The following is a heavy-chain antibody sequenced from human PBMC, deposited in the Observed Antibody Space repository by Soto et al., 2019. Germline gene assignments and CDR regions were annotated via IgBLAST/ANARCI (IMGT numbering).Heavy chain of an antibody. D-gene: IGHD2-15*01. CDR2: ISYDGSNK. V-gene: IGHV3-30-3*01. CDR3: ARELYGGNALRPGY. CDR1: GFTFSSYA. J-gene: IGHJ1*01. Sequence: QVQLVESGGGVVQPGRSLRLSCAASGFTFSSYAMHWVRQAPGKGLEWVAVISYDGSNKYYADSVKGRFTISRDNSKNTLYLQMTSLRAEDTAVYYCARELYGGNALRPGYWGQGTLVTVSS.